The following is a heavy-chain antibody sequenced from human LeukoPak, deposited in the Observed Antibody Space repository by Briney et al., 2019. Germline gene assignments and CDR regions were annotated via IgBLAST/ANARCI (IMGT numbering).Heavy chain of an antibody. Sequence: APVKVSCKASGYTFTGYYMHWVRQAPGQGLEWMGWINPNSGGTNYAQKFQGRVTMTRDTSISTAYMELSRLRSDDTAVYYCAREDGSGSYLLHYWGQGTLVTVSS. CDR1: GYTFTGYY. CDR2: INPNSGGT. J-gene: IGHJ4*02. D-gene: IGHD3-10*01. V-gene: IGHV1-2*02. CDR3: AREDGSGSYLLHY.